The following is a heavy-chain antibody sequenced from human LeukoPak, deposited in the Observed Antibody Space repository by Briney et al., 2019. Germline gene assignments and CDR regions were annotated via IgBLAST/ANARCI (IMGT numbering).Heavy chain of an antibody. Sequence: GASVKVSCKASGYTFTGYYMHWVRQAPGQGLEWMGCINPNSGGTNYAQKFQGRVTMTRDTSISTAYMELSRLRSDDTAVYYCARDFIVVVPAGFDPWGQGTLVTVSS. CDR1: GYTFTGYY. J-gene: IGHJ5*02. V-gene: IGHV1-2*02. CDR2: INPNSGGT. CDR3: ARDFIVVVPAGFDP. D-gene: IGHD2-2*01.